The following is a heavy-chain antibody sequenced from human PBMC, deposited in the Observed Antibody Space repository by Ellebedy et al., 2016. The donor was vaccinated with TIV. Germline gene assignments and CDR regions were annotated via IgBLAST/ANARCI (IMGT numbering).Heavy chain of an antibody. CDR3: AREGRGWGDYYYGMDV. CDR1: GYTFTSYG. V-gene: IGHV1-18*01. J-gene: IGHJ6*02. CDR2: ISAYNGNT. D-gene: IGHD3-16*01. Sequence: ASVKVSXXASGYTFTSYGISWVRQAPGQGLEWMGWISAYNGNTNYAQKLQGRVTMTTDTSTSTAYMELRSLRSDDTAVYYCAREGRGWGDYYYGMDVWGQGTTVTVSS.